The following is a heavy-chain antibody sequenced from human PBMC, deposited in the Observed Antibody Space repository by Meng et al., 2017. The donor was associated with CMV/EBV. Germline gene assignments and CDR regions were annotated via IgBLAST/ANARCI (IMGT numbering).Heavy chain of an antibody. CDR2: IIPILGIA. V-gene: IGHV1-69*04. J-gene: IGHJ6*02. CDR3: ARDEKVRVRGVTYYYYYGMDV. D-gene: IGHD3-10*01. CDR1: GGTFSSYT. Sequence: SVKVSCKASGGTFSSYTISWVRQAPGQGLEWMGRIIPILGIANYAQKFQGRVTITADKSTSTAYMELSRLRSDDTAVYYCARDEKVRVRGVTYYYYYGMDVWGQGTTVTVSS.